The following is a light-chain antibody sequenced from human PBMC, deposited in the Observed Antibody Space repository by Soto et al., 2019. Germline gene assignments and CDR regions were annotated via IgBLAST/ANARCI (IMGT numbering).Light chain of an antibody. CDR2: GAS. CDR1: QSVSNN. CDR3: QQYNNWPPTWT. V-gene: IGKV3-15*01. J-gene: IGKJ1*01. Sequence: EIVMTQSPATLSVSPGESATLACRASQSVSNNLAWYQQKPGQAPRLLIYGASTRATGFPARFSGSGSGTEFTLTISSLQSEDFAVYYCQQYNNWPPTWTFGQGTKVELK.